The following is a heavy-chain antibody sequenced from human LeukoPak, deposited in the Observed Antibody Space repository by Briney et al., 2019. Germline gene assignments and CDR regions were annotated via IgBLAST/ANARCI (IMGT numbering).Heavy chain of an antibody. J-gene: IGHJ1*01. V-gene: IGHV3-48*03. CDR1: GFTFSSYE. D-gene: IGHD5-18*01. CDR2: ISNSGTAI. Sequence: GGSLRLSCAASGFTFSSYEMNWVRQATGKGLEWVSYISNSGTAIYYADSVKGRFTISRDNAKSSLYLQMNSLRAEDTAVYYCARAGYSMDTEYFQHWGQGTLVTVSS. CDR3: ARAGYSMDTEYFQH.